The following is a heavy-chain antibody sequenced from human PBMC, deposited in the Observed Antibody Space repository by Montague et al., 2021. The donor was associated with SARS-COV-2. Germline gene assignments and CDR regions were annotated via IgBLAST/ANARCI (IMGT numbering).Heavy chain of an antibody. Sequence: SLRLSCAASGFTFSSYSMNWVRQAPGKGLEWVSSINSSSSYIYYADSVKGRFTISRDNAKNSLYLQMNSLRAEDTAVYYCARDRGGGRYDFWSGYYVQPYDYWGQGTLVTVSS. CDR2: INSSSSYI. D-gene: IGHD3-3*01. CDR1: GFTFSSYS. V-gene: IGHV3-21*01. CDR3: ARDRGGGRYDFWSGYYVQPYDY. J-gene: IGHJ4*02.